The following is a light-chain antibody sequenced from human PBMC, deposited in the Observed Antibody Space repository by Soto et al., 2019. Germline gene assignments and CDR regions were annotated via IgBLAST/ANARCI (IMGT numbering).Light chain of an antibody. CDR1: QSIKSW. V-gene: IGKV1-5*01. CDR2: DAS. CDR3: QQLNSYPSST. Sequence: DIQMTQSPSTLSASVGDRVTITCRASQSIKSWLAWYQQKPGTAPKLLIYDASTLESGVPSRFSGSGSGTDFTLTISSLQPEDFATYYCQQLNSYPSSTFGGGTKVDIK. J-gene: IGKJ4*01.